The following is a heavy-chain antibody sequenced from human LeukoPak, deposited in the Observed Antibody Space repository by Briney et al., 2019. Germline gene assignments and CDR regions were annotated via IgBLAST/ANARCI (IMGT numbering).Heavy chain of an antibody. CDR1: GGSINSYY. J-gene: IGHJ4*02. Sequence: PSETLSLTCTVSGGSINSYYCSWIRQPAGKGLEWIGRIYSSGSTDYNPSLKSRVTMSVDTSKNHFSLKLTSVTAADTAVYYCARHERYFDPIDYWGQGTLVTVSS. CDR3: ARHERYFDPIDY. CDR2: IYSSGST. D-gene: IGHD3-9*01. V-gene: IGHV4-4*07.